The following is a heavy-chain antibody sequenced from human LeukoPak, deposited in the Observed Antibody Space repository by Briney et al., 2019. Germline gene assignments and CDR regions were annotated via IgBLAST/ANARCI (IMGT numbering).Heavy chain of an antibody. CDR1: GYTFTTNG. CDR3: ARLRGGIYSSRDAFDI. D-gene: IGHD6-19*01. Sequence: ASVKVSCGASGYTFTTNGISWVRQAPGQGLEWMAWISPYNGDTKYAQELQGRLTVTTDTSTSTAYMELRSLRSDDTAVYYCARLRGGIYSSRDAFDIWGQGTMVTVSS. V-gene: IGHV1-18*04. CDR2: ISPYNGDT. J-gene: IGHJ3*02.